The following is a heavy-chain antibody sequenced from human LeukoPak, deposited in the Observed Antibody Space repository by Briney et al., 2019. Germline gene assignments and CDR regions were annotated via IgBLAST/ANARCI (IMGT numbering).Heavy chain of an antibody. V-gene: IGHV3-21*01. CDR1: GFTFSSYS. J-gene: IGHJ4*02. CDR2: ISSSSYI. CDR3: ARGYDDYVWGSYRPFDY. Sequence: GGSLRLSCAASGFTFSSYSMNWVRQAPGKGLEWVSSISSSSYIYYADSVKGRFTISRDNAKNSLYLQMNSLRAEDTAVYYCARGYDDYVWGSYRPFDYWGQGTLVTVSS. D-gene: IGHD3-16*02.